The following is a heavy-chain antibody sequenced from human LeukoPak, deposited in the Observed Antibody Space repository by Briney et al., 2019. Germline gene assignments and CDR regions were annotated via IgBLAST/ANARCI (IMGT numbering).Heavy chain of an antibody. V-gene: IGHV3-53*01. Sequence: GGSLRLSCVASGFTVSSNYMSWVRQAPGKGLEWVSVIYTAGSSYYADSVKGRFSISRDNSQNTQYLQMNSLRAEDTAVYYCAKVPKGGYFDYWGQGTLVTVSS. CDR2: IYTAGSS. CDR3: AKVPKGGYFDY. J-gene: IGHJ4*02. CDR1: GFTVSSNY. D-gene: IGHD6-13*01.